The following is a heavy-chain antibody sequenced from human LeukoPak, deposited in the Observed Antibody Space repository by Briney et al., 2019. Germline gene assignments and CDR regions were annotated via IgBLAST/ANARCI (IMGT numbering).Heavy chain of an antibody. CDR3: TRHVVGATDFDY. Sequence: GGSLKLFCAASGFTFSGSAMHWVRQASGKGLEWVGRIRSKANSYATAYAASVKGRFTISRDDSKNTAYLQMNSLKTEDTAVYYCTRHVVGATDFDYWGQGTLVTVSS. D-gene: IGHD1-26*01. J-gene: IGHJ4*02. CDR2: IRSKANSYAT. CDR1: GFTFSGSA. V-gene: IGHV3-73*01.